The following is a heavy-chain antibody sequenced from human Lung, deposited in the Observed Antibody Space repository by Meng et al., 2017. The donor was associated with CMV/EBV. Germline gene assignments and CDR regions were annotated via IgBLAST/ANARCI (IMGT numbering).Heavy chain of an antibody. CDR1: GFAVSSLA. D-gene: IGHD4/OR15-4a*01. Sequence: SFPASGFAVSSLAMSWVRLAPGKGLEWVSVISGSGGSTYYADSVKGRFTISRDNSKNTLYLQMNSLRAEDTAVYYCARCSESYYYYGMDVWGQGTTVTVSS. J-gene: IGHJ6*02. V-gene: IGHV3-23*01. CDR2: ISGSGGST. CDR3: ARCSESYYYYGMDV.